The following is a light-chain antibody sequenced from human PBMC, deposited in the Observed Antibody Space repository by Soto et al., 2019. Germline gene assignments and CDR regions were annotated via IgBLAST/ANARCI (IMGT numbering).Light chain of an antibody. V-gene: IGKV1-5*01. CDR3: QQYNSYS. CDR1: QSTSSW. CDR2: HAS. Sequence: DVHMTLSPSTLSASVGNTVTITCRASQSTSSWLAWYQQKPGTAPKLLIYHASTLESGVPSRFSGTGSGTAFTLTISSMQPDDFATYYCQQYNSYSFGQGTKVDIK. J-gene: IGKJ1*01.